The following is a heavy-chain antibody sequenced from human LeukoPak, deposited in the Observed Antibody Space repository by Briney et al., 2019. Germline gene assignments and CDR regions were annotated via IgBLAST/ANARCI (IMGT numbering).Heavy chain of an antibody. V-gene: IGHV3-7*01. CDR2: IKQDGSEK. J-gene: IGHJ4*02. CDR1: GFTCSSNW. CDR3: ARSIGFDY. Sequence: GGSLSRSCAASGFTCSSNWMIWVRQAPGKGLEWVGNIKQDGSEKYYVDSVKGRFTISRDNAKNSPYLQMNSLRAEDTAVYYCARSIGFDYWGQGTLVTVSS.